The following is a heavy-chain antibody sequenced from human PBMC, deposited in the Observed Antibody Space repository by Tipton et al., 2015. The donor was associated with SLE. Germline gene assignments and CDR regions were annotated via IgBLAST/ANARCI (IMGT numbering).Heavy chain of an antibody. CDR3: ARDAGPRDYFDF. Sequence: TLSLTCAVSGGSISSGGYSWSWIRQPPGKGLEWIGYIYHSGSTYSSPSLKSRVTISVDTSKNQFSLKVNFVTAADTAVYYCARDAGPRDYFDFWGQGTLVTVSS. CDR1: GGSISSGGYS. J-gene: IGHJ4*02. V-gene: IGHV4-30-2*01. CDR2: IYHSGST.